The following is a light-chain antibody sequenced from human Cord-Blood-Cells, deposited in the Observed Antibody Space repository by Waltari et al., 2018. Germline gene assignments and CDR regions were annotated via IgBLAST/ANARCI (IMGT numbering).Light chain of an antibody. J-gene: IGLJ1*01. V-gene: IGLV3-9*01. Sequence: SYELTQPLSVSVALGQTARIPCGGNNIGSKNVHWYQQKPGQAPVLVIYRDSNRPSGIPERFSGSNSGNTATLTISRAQAGDEADYYCQVWDSSTAHYVFGTGTKVTVL. CDR1: NIGSKN. CDR2: RDS. CDR3: QVWDSSTAHYV.